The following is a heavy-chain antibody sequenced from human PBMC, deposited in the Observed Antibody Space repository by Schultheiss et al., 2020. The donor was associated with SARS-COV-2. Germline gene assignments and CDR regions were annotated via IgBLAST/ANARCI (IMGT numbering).Heavy chain of an antibody. D-gene: IGHD3-10*01. V-gene: IGHV3-30*04. CDR2: ISYDGSNK. J-gene: IGHJ6*02. CDR1: GFTFSSYA. CDR3: AKDLADYYGSGSYYKVFFYYGMDV. Sequence: GSLRLSCAASGFTFSSYAMHWVRQAPGKGLEWVAVISYDGSNKYYADSVKGRFTISRDNSKNTLYLQMNSLRAEDTAVYYCAKDLADYYGSGSYYKVFFYYGMDVWGQGTTVTVSS.